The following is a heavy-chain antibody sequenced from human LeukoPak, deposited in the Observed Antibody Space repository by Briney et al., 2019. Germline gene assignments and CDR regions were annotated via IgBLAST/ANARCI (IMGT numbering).Heavy chain of an antibody. CDR3: ARLLVVVPGASIHWFDP. Sequence: LWASVKVSCKASGYTFSNYAMNWVRQAPGQGLEWMGWINTNTGNPTYAQGFTGRFVFSLDTSVSTAFLKISSLKAEDTAVYYCARLLVVVPGASIHWFDPWGQGTLVTVSS. J-gene: IGHJ5*02. CDR1: GYTFSNYA. CDR2: INTNTGNP. V-gene: IGHV7-4-1*02. D-gene: IGHD2-2*01.